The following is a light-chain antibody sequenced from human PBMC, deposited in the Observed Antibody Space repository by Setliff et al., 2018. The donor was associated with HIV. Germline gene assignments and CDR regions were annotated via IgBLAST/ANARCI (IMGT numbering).Light chain of an antibody. CDR3: QQYASSPRT. V-gene: IGKV3-20*01. Sequence: EIVLTQSPGTLSLSPGERATLSCRASQSVSSSYLAWYQQRPGQAPRLLIYGASSRATGIPDRFSGSGSGTDFILTISRLEPEDFAVYYCQQYASSPRTFGQGTKVDIK. CDR1: QSVSSSY. J-gene: IGKJ1*01. CDR2: GAS.